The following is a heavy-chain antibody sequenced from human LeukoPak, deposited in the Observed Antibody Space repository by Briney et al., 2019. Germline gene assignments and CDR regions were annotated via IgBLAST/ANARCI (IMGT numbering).Heavy chain of an antibody. D-gene: IGHD6-13*01. V-gene: IGHV1-69*05. CDR1: GGTFSSYA. CDR3: ARDSSSWDRYYYYYMDV. J-gene: IGHJ6*03. Sequence: SVKVSCKASGGTFSSYAISWVRQAPGQGLEWMGGIIPIFGTANYAQKFQGRVTITTDESTSTAYMELSSLRSEDTAVYYCARDSSSWDRYYYYYMDVWGKGTTVTVSS. CDR2: IIPIFGTA.